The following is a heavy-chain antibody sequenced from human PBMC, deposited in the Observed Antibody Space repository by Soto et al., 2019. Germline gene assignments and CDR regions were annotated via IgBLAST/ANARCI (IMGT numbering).Heavy chain of an antibody. J-gene: IGHJ3*01. Sequence: QLQLQESGPGLVKPSETLSLTCSVSGGSISTDSYNWDWIRQSPGKGLEWIGTIYYDGTPSYNPSLKSQVTIAVDTSRNHFSLKVKSGTAADTAMYYCARFFGNAFDVWGQGTMVKVSS. CDR1: GGSISTDSYN. CDR3: ARFFGNAFDV. CDR2: IYYDGTP. V-gene: IGHV4-39*02. D-gene: IGHD3-3*01.